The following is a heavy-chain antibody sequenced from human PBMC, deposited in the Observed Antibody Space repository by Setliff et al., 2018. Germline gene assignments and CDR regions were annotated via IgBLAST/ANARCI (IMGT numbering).Heavy chain of an antibody. CDR2: VSDNNGNT. CDR1: GYRFSTYG. J-gene: IGHJ4*01. Sequence: ASVKVSCKASGYRFSTYGISWVRQAPGQGLEWMAWVSDNNGNTNYAKSFQGRVTMNTDTSTSTAYMELGSLTSDDTAVYYCAKGFQGKNVGTFDSWGHGILVTVSS. CDR3: AKGFQGKNVGTFDS. V-gene: IGHV1-18*01. D-gene: IGHD1-7*01.